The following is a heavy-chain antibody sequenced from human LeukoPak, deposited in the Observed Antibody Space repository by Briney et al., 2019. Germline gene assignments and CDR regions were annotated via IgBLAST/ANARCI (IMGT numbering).Heavy chain of an antibody. CDR1: GFTVSSNY. V-gene: IGHV3-53*01. Sequence: PGGSLRLSCAASGFTVSSNYMSWVRQAPGKGLEWVSVIYSGGSTYYAGSVKGRFTISRDNSKNTLYLQMNSLRAEDTAVYYCARAALGAKVYWGQGTLVTVSS. CDR2: IYSGGST. CDR3: ARAALGAKVY. D-gene: IGHD1-26*01. J-gene: IGHJ4*02.